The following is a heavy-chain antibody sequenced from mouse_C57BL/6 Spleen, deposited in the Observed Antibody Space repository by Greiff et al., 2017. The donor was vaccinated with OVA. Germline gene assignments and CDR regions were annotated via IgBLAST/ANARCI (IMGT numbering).Heavy chain of an antibody. CDR1: GFSLTSYG. CDR2: IWRGGST. J-gene: IGHJ1*03. CDR3: AKETYYSNYDDWYFDV. Sequence: QVQLQQSGPGLVQPSQSLSITCTVSGFSLTSYGVHWVRQSPGKGLEWLGVIWRGGSTDYNAAFMSRLSITKDNSKSQVFFKMNSLQADDTAIYYCAKETYYSNYDDWYFDVWGTGTTVTVSS. V-gene: IGHV2-5*01. D-gene: IGHD2-5*01.